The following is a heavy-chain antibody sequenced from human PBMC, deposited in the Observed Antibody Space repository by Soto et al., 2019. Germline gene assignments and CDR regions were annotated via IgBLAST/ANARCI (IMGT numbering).Heavy chain of an antibody. CDR3: ARVGCSGGSCYSGYNWFDP. Sequence: SVKVSCKASGGTFSSYAISWVRQAPGQGLEWMGGIIPIFGTANYAQKFQGRVTITADKSTSTAYMELSSLRSEDTAVYYYARVGCSGGSCYSGYNWFDPWGQGTLVTVSS. J-gene: IGHJ5*02. V-gene: IGHV1-69*06. CDR2: IIPIFGTA. D-gene: IGHD2-15*01. CDR1: GGTFSSYA.